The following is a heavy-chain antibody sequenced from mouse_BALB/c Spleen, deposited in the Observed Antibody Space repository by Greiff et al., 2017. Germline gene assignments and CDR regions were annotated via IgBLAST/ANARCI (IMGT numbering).Heavy chain of an antibody. J-gene: IGHJ3*01. CDR2: IRLKSDNYAT. CDR3: TITTVVATPFAY. D-gene: IGHD1-1*01. Sequence: EVKLVESGGGLVQPGGSMKLSCVASGFTFSSYWMSWVRQSPEKGLEWVAEIRLKSDNYATHYAVSVKGKFTISRDDSKSRLYRQMNSLRAEDTGIYYCTITTVVATPFAYWGQGTLVTVSA. CDR1: GFTFSSYW. V-gene: IGHV6-6*02.